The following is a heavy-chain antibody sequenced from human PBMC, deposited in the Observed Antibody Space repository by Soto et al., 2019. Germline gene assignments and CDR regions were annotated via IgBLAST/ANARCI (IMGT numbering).Heavy chain of an antibody. D-gene: IGHD3-10*01. CDR2: ISAYNGNT. CDR1: GYTFTSYG. V-gene: IGHV1-18*01. CDR3: ARVRTPEWFGEAGGAFDI. Sequence: QVQLVQSGAEVKKPGASVKVSCKASGYTFTSYGISWVRQAPGQGLEWMGWISAYNGNTNYAQKLQGRVTMTTDTSTSTAYMELRSLRSDDTAVYYCARVRTPEWFGEAGGAFDIWGQGTMVTVSS. J-gene: IGHJ3*02.